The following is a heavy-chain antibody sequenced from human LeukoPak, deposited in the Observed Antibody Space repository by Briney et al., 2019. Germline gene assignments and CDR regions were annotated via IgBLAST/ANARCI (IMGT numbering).Heavy chain of an antibody. V-gene: IGHV3-48*03. CDR2: IGSTGST. D-gene: IGHD3-3*01. J-gene: IGHJ4*02. CDR3: ARGLRNTIFGGRYY. Sequence: GGSLRLSCAAPGFTFSNYDLNWVRQAPGKGLKWASYIGSTGSTNYADSVKGRFTISRDIAENSLYLQMSSLRAEDTVVYYCARGLRNTIFGGRYYWGQGTLVSVSS. CDR1: GFTFSNYD.